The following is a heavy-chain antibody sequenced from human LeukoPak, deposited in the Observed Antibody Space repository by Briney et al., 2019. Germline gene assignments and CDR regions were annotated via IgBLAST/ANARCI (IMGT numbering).Heavy chain of an antibody. CDR2: INPNSGGT. D-gene: IGHD3-3*01. V-gene: IGHV1-2*06. J-gene: IGHJ4*02. CDR3: AREQSRLGYYDFWSGYYYFDY. CDR1: GYTFTGYY. Sequence: ASVKVSCKASGYTFTGYYMHWVRQAPGQGLEWMGRINPNSGGTNYAQKFQGRVTMTRDTPISTAYMELSRLRSDDTAVYYCAREQSRLGYYDFWSGYYYFDYWGQGTLVTVSS.